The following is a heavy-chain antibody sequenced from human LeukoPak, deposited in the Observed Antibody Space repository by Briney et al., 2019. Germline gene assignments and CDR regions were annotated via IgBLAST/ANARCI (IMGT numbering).Heavy chain of an antibody. CDR2: ISYDGSNK. CDR1: GFTFSSYA. J-gene: IGHJ4*02. Sequence: GGSLRLSCAASGFTFSSYAMHWVRQAPGKGLEWVAVISYDGSNKYYADSVKGRFTISRDNSKNTLYLQMNSLRAEDTAVYYCAKPEGYSYGLPHYFDYWGQGTLVTVSS. CDR3: AKPEGYSYGLPHYFDY. V-gene: IGHV3-30-3*02. D-gene: IGHD5-18*01.